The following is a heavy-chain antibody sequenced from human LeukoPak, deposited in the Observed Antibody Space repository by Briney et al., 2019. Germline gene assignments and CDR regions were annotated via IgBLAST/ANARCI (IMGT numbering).Heavy chain of an antibody. CDR3: ARGVCTSTSCFAGDYGMDV. CDR1: GGSISSYY. V-gene: IGHV4-4*08. Sequence: SESLSLTCTVSGGSISSYYWSWIRQAPGKGLEWIRYISTSGSTKYNPSLKSRVTISVDTSKNYFSLRLGSVTAADTAVYYCARGVCTSTSCFAGDYGMDVWGQGTTVTVSS. J-gene: IGHJ6*02. D-gene: IGHD2-2*01. CDR2: ISTSGST.